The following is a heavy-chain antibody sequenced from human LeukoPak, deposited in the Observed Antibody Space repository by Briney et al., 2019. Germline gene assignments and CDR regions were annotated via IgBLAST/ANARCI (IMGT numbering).Heavy chain of an antibody. Sequence: GASVKVSCKASGYTFTSYGISWVRQAPGHGLEWMGWISAYNGNTNYAQKLQGRVTMTTDISTSTAYMELRSLRSDDTAVYYCARDGSPELYYYDSSATGYYMDVWGKGTTVTVSS. CDR1: GYTFTSYG. V-gene: IGHV1-18*01. CDR2: ISAYNGNT. D-gene: IGHD3-22*01. J-gene: IGHJ6*03. CDR3: ARDGSPELYYYDSSATGYYMDV.